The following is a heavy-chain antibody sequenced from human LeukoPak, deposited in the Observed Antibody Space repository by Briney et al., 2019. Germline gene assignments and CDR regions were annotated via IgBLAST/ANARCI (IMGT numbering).Heavy chain of an antibody. CDR2: ISYDGSNK. D-gene: IGHD4-17*01. J-gene: IGHJ4*02. Sequence: GRSLRLSCVASGFTLSSYAMHGVRQAPGKGLEWVAVISYDGSNKYYADSVKGRFTISRDNSKNTLYLQMDSLRPEDTAVYYCARTPTTVTKPDYWGQGTLVTVSS. CDR1: GFTLSSYA. CDR3: ARTPTTVTKPDY. V-gene: IGHV3-30*04.